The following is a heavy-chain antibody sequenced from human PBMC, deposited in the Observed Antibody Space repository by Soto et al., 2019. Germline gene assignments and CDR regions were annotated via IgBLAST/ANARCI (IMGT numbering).Heavy chain of an antibody. V-gene: IGHV3-7*03. CDR3: ARALSYYDFWSGGDHYGMDV. J-gene: IGHJ6*02. CDR2: IKQDGSEK. Sequence: GGSLRLSCAACGFTFSSYWMSWVRQAPGKGLEWVANIKQDGSEKYYVDPVKGRFTISRDNAKNSLYLQMNSLRAEDTAVYYCARALSYYDFWSGGDHYGMDVWGQGTTVTVSS. D-gene: IGHD3-3*01. CDR1: GFTFSSYW.